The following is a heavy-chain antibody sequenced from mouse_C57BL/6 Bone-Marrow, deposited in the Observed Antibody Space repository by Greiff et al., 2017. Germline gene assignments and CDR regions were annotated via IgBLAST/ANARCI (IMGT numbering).Heavy chain of an antibody. CDR3: ARDNSAVYLDY. J-gene: IGHJ2*01. Sequence: VQLKESGGDLVKPGGSLKLSCAASGFTFSSYGMSWVRQTPDKRLEWVANISSGGSYTYYPESLKGRVTISRDNATSTLYLQMSSLTSEDTAMYYCARDNSAVYLDYWGQGTTLTVSS. CDR2: ISSGGSYT. CDR1: GFTFSSYG. V-gene: IGHV5-6*01.